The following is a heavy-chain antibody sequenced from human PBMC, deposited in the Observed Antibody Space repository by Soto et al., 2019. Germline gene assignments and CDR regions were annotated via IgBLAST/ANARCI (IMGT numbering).Heavy chain of an antibody. CDR3: ARDSLYYDFWSGSLDV. Sequence: KTSETLSLTCTVSGGSISSGDYYWSWIRQPPGKGLEWIGYIYYSGSTYYNPSLKGRVTISVDTSKNQFSLKLSSVTAADTAVYYCARDSLYYDFWSGSLDVWGQGTTVTVSS. CDR2: IYYSGST. V-gene: IGHV4-30-4*01. J-gene: IGHJ6*02. CDR1: GGSISSGDYY. D-gene: IGHD3-3*01.